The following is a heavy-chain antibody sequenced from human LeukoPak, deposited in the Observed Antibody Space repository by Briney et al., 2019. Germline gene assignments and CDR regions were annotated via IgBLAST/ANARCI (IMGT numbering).Heavy chain of an antibody. CDR1: GGSFSGYY. D-gene: IGHD2-8*01. Sequence: SETLSLTCAVYGGSFSGYYWSWIRQPPGKGLEWIGEINHSGSTNYNPSLKSRVTISVDTSKNQFSLKLSSVTAADTAVYYCASTNLDYYYGMDVWGQGTTVTVSS. V-gene: IGHV4-34*01. J-gene: IGHJ6*02. CDR3: ASTNLDYYYGMDV. CDR2: INHSGST.